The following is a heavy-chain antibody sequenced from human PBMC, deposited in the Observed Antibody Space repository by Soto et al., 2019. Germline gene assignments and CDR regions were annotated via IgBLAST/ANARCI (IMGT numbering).Heavy chain of an antibody. Sequence: SVEVSCKXSGGTFSSYAISWVRQAPGQGLEWMGGIIPIFGTANYAQKFQGRVTITADESTSTAYMELSSLRSEDTAVYYCARVIPSLHQRRPNVLRFLERWGYYFDYWGQGTLVTVSS. J-gene: IGHJ4*02. CDR2: IIPIFGTA. V-gene: IGHV1-69*13. D-gene: IGHD3-3*01. CDR3: ARVIPSLHQRRPNVLRFLERWGYYFDY. CDR1: GGTFSSYA.